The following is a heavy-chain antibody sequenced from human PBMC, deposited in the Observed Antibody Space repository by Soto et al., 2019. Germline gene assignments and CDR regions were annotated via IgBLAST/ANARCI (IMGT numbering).Heavy chain of an antibody. J-gene: IGHJ6*02. CDR3: AHVLDGGLTAGGMDV. Sequence: QITLKESGPTLVKPTQTLTLTCTFSGFSLSTSGVGVGWIRQPPGKALEWLALIYWDDDKRYSPSLKSRLTNHQDPPKNQVVLTNTNKDPVDTATYYCAHVLDGGLTAGGMDVWGQGTTVTVSS. CDR1: GFSLSTSGVG. V-gene: IGHV2-5*02. CDR2: IYWDDDK.